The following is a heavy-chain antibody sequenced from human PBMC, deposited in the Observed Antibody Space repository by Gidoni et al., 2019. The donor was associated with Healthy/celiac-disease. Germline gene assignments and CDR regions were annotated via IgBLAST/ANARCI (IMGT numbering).Heavy chain of an antibody. J-gene: IGHJ6*02. CDR3: ARRYYGYAHYYYYGMDV. CDR1: GFTFSSYS. Sequence: EVQLVESGGGLVKPGGSLRLSCAASGFTFSSYSMNWVRQAPGKGLEWVSSISSSSSYIYYADSVKGRFTISRDNAKNSLYLQMNSLRAEDTAVYYCARRYYGYAHYYYYGMDVWGQGTTVTVSS. D-gene: IGHD3-16*01. V-gene: IGHV3-21*01. CDR2: ISSSSSYI.